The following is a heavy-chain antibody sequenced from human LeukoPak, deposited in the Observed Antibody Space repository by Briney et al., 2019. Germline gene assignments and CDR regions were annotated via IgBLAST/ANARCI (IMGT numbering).Heavy chain of an antibody. CDR3: ARDLTVTSTCWFDL. CDR1: GFTFSSYT. CDR2: ITGSSTYI. J-gene: IGHJ5*02. V-gene: IGHV3-21*01. D-gene: IGHD4-11*01. Sequence: GGSLRLSCAVSGFTFSSYTMNWVRQAPGKGLEWVSSITGSSTYIYYADSVKGRFNISRDNAKNSLYLQMNNLGAEDTAVYYCARDLTVTSTCWFDLWGQGTLVTVSS.